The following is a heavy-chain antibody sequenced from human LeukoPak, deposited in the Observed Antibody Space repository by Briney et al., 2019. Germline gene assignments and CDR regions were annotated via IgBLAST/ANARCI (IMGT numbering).Heavy chain of an antibody. D-gene: IGHD1-26*01. CDR1: GGSISSSSYY. CDR3: ARHVPVGATDNFDY. Sequence: PSETLSLTCTVSGGSISSSSYYWGWIRQPPGKGLEWIGSIYYSGSTYYNPSLKSRVTISVDTSKNQFSLKLSSVTAADTAVYYCARHVPVGATDNFDYWGQGTLVTVSS. V-gene: IGHV4-39*01. J-gene: IGHJ4*02. CDR2: IYYSGST.